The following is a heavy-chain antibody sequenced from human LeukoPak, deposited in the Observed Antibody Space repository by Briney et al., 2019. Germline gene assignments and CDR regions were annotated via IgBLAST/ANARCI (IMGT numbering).Heavy chain of an antibody. CDR3: ARWGSSWYNYYFDY. J-gene: IGHJ4*02. CDR2: ISSSGSYI. CDR1: GFTFSSNS. Sequence: GGSLRLSCAASGFTFSSNSMNWVRQAPGKGLEWVSSISSSGSYIYYADSVKGRFTISRDNAKNSLYLQMNSLRAEDTAVYYCARWGSSWYNYYFDYWGQGTLVTVSS. D-gene: IGHD6-13*01. V-gene: IGHV3-21*01.